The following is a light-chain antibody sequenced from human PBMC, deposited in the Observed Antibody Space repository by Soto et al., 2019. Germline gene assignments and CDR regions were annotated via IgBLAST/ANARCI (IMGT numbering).Light chain of an antibody. CDR1: QTIANN. J-gene: IGKJ1*01. CDR2: GAS. CDR3: QQYNNWPPWT. V-gene: IGKV3-15*01. Sequence: EFAFTQSPCTLSLSPGARATLSCRASQTIANNYLTWYQQKPGQAPRLLIYGASTRATGLPARFIGSGSGTELTLTISSLQSEDLAVYYCQQYNNWPPWTFGQGTKVDIK.